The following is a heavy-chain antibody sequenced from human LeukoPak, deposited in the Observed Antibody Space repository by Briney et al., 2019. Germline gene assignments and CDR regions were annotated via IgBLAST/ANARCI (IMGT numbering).Heavy chain of an antibody. J-gene: IGHJ5*02. D-gene: IGHD3-10*01. CDR2: ISGSGGST. CDR3: AKKKDYYGSGSYYSGWFDP. Sequence: GGSLRLSCAASGFAFRTYEMNWVRQAPGKGLEWLSAISGSGGSTYYADSVKGRFTISRDNSKNTLYLQMNSLRAEDTAVYYCAKKKDYYGSGSYYSGWFDPWGQGTLVTVSS. V-gene: IGHV3-23*01. CDR1: GFAFRTYE.